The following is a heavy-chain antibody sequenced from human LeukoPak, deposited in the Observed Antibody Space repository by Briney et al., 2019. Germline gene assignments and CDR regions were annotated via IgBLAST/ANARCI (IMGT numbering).Heavy chain of an antibody. J-gene: IGHJ4*02. V-gene: IGHV3-23*01. CDR1: GFTLSNYA. Sequence: GGSLRLSCNASGFTLSNYAMTWVRQGPRKGLEWVSGISGTGDRRYYADSVKGRFTISRDNSKNTLFLQMKSLRAEDTAVYYCAKAVWSGSYGTDYWGQGTLVTVSS. CDR2: ISGTGDRR. D-gene: IGHD1-26*01. CDR3: AKAVWSGSYGTDY.